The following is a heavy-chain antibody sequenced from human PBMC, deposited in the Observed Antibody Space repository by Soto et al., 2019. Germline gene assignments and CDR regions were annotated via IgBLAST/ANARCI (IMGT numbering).Heavy chain of an antibody. V-gene: IGHV4-31*03. CDR1: GGSISNGGYY. D-gene: IGHD3-3*01. Sequence: SETLSLTCTVSGGSISNGGYYWTWIRQHPGKGLEWIGYIYYSGSTYYNPSLKSRVTISVDTSKNQFSLKLISVTAADTAVYYCARDVTDFWSGHEGMDVWGQGTTVTVSS. CDR2: IYYSGST. CDR3: ARDVTDFWSGHEGMDV. J-gene: IGHJ6*02.